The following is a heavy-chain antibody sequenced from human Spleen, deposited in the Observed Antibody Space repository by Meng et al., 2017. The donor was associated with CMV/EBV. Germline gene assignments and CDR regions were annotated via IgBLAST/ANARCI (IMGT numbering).Heavy chain of an antibody. CDR2: INPNSGGA. CDR3: ARGSAIERSVDY. D-gene: IGHD5-24*01. J-gene: IGHJ4*02. V-gene: IGHV1-2*02. CDR1: GYIFKDYY. Sequence: ASVKVSCKASGYIFKDYYIHWVRQAPGQGLEWMGWINPNSGGAINAQKFLGRVTLSRDKSINTAYMELNSLRAEDTAIYYCARGSAIERSVDYWGQGTLVTVSS.